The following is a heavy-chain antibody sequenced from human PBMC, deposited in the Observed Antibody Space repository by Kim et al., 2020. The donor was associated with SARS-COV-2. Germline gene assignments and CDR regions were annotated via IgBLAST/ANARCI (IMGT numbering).Heavy chain of an antibody. CDR1: GFTFSSYA. J-gene: IGHJ4*02. D-gene: IGHD3-9*01. V-gene: IGHV3-30*04. CDR2: ISYDGSNK. Sequence: GGSLRLSCAASGFTFSSYAMHWVRQAPGKGLEWVAVISYDGSNKYYADSVKGRFTISRDNYKNTLYLQMNSLRAEDTAVYYCARVGDIWTGLDYWGQGTL. CDR3: ARVGDIWTGLDY.